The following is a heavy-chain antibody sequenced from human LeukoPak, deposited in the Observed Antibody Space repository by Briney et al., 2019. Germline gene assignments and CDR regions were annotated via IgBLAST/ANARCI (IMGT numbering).Heavy chain of an antibody. D-gene: IGHD6-19*01. J-gene: IGHJ4*02. CDR2: INLSTST. V-gene: IGHV4-34*01. CDR3: ARGLTGYSSGWYGVKYYFDY. Sequence: PSETLSLTCAVYGGSFSGYYWSWIRQPPGKGLEWIGEINLSTSTNYNPSLKSRVTISVDTSKNQFSLKLSSVTAADTAGYYCARGLTGYSSGWYGVKYYFDYWGQGTLVTVSS. CDR1: GGSFSGYY.